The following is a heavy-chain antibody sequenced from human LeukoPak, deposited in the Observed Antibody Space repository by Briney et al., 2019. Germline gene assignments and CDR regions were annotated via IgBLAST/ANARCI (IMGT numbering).Heavy chain of an antibody. Sequence: GGSLRLSCAASGFTFSAYAMSWVRQAPGKGLEWVSGISGTGERTHYADSVKGRFTISRDNSKNTLYLQMNSLRAEDTAVYYCAKERSSGWPFDYWGQGALVTVSS. CDR2: ISGTGERT. CDR3: AKERSSGWPFDY. J-gene: IGHJ4*02. V-gene: IGHV3-23*01. CDR1: GFTFSAYA. D-gene: IGHD6-19*01.